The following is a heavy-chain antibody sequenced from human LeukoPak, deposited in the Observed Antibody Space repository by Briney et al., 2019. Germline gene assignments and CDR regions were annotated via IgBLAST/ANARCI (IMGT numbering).Heavy chain of an antibody. CDR3: ARGTGRGDFWSGPLGYWGSDV. CDR1: GGSISSYY. V-gene: IGHV4-59*01. J-gene: IGHJ6*04. Sequence: PSETLSLTCTVSGGSISSYYWSWIRQPPGKGLEWIGYIYYSGSTNYNPSLKSRVTISVDTSKNQFSLKLSSVTAADTAVYYCARGTGRGDFWSGPLGYWGSDVWGKGTTVTVSS. D-gene: IGHD3-3*01. CDR2: IYYSGST.